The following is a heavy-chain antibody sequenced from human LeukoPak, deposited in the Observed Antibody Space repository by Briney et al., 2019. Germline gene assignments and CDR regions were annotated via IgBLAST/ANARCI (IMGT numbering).Heavy chain of an antibody. J-gene: IGHJ3*02. V-gene: IGHV4-39*07. Sequence: SETLSLTCIVSGGSISSSSYYWGWIRQPPGKGLEWIGSIYYSGSTYYNPSLKSRVTISVDTSKNQFSLKLSSVTAADTAVYYCATGYSSSYPDAFDIWGQGTMVTVSS. CDR3: ATGYSSSYPDAFDI. CDR1: GGSISSSSYY. CDR2: IYYSGST. D-gene: IGHD6-6*01.